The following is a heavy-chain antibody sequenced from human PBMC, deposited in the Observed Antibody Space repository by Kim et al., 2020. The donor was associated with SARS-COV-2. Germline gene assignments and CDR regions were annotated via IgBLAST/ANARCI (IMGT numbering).Heavy chain of an antibody. J-gene: IGHJ3*02. CDR2: IIPIFGTA. D-gene: IGHD1-26*01. CDR3: ARVGGIVGVFAAFDI. Sequence: SVKVSCKASGGTFSSYAISWVRQAPGQGLEWMGGIIPIFGTANYAQKFQGRVTITADESTSTAYMELSSLRSEDTAVYYCARVGGIVGVFAAFDIWGQGTMVTVSS. CDR1: GGTFSSYA. V-gene: IGHV1-69*13.